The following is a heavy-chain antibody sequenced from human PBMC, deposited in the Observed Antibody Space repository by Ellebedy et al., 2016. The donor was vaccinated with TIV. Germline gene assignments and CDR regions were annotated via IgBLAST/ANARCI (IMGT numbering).Heavy chain of an antibody. CDR2: ISYDGSDK. CDR1: GFTFSDYY. CDR3: ARDLGQIGNHRY. V-gene: IGHV3-30*10. J-gene: IGHJ4*02. Sequence: GESLKISCAASGFTFSDYYMSWIRQAPGKGLEWVSFISYDGSDKYYTDSVKGRFTISRDNSKDTLYLQLNSRRPEETAVYYCARDLGQIGNHRYWGQGTLVIVSS. D-gene: IGHD7-27*01.